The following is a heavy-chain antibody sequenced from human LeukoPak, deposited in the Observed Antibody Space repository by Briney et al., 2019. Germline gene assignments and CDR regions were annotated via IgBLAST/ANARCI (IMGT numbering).Heavy chain of an antibody. J-gene: IGHJ6*02. CDR2: IYYSGST. V-gene: IGHV4-59*01. Sequence: SETLSLTCTVSGGSISSYYWSWIRQPLGKGLEWIGYIYYSGSTNYNPSLKSRVTISVDTSKNQFSLKLSSVTAADTAVYYCARGYYYYGMDVWGQGTTVTVSS. CDR3: ARGYYYYGMDV. CDR1: GGSISSYY.